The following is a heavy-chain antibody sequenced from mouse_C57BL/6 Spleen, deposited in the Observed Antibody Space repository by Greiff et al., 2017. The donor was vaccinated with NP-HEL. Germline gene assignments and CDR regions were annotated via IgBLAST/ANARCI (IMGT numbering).Heavy chain of an antibody. Sequence: QVQLQQSGPELVKPGASVKISCKASGYAFSSSWMNWVKQRPGKGHEWIGRIYPGDGDTNYNGKFKGKATLTADKSSSTAYMQLSSLTSEDSAVYFCAHYGNYLFDYWGQGTTLTVSS. D-gene: IGHD2-1*01. V-gene: IGHV1-82*01. J-gene: IGHJ2*01. CDR3: AHYGNYLFDY. CDR2: IYPGDGDT. CDR1: GYAFSSSW.